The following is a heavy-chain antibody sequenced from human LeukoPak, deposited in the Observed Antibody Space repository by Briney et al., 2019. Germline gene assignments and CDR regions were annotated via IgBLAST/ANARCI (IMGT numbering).Heavy chain of an antibody. D-gene: IGHD6-13*01. J-gene: IGHJ4*02. CDR2: INHSGST. CDR3: ARGGKQQLSAYFDY. CDR1: GGSFSGYY. Sequence: SETLSLTCAVYGGSFSGYYGSWIRQPPGKGLEWIGEINHSGSTNYNPSLKSRVTISVDTSKNQFSLKLSSVTAADTAVYYCARGGKQQLSAYFDYWGQGTLVTVSS. V-gene: IGHV4-34*01.